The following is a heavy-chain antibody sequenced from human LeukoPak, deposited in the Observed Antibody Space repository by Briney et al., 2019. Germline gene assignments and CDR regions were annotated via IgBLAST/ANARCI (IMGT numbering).Heavy chain of an antibody. D-gene: IGHD1-1*01. CDR1: GGSISSYY. Sequence: SETLSLTCTVSGGSISSYYWSWIRQPPGKGLEWIGYIYYSGSTNYNPSLKSRVTISVDTSKNQFSLKLSSVTASDTAVYYCAREGTAGTNLNWFDPWGQGTLVTVSS. V-gene: IGHV4-59*01. CDR3: AREGTAGTNLNWFDP. CDR2: IYYSGST. J-gene: IGHJ5*02.